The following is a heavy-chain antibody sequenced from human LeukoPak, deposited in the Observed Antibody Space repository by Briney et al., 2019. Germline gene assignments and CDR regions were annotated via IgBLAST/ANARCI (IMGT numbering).Heavy chain of an antibody. CDR1: GGSISSSNW. Sequence: SGTLSLTCAVSGGSISSSNWWSWVRQPPGKGLEWIGEIYHSGSTNYNPSFKSRVTISVDASKNQFSLKLSSVTAADTAVYYCARDRDPKMTTGNWFDPWGQGTLVTVSS. CDR2: IYHSGST. J-gene: IGHJ5*02. V-gene: IGHV4-4*02. CDR3: ARDRDPKMTTGNWFDP. D-gene: IGHD4-17*01.